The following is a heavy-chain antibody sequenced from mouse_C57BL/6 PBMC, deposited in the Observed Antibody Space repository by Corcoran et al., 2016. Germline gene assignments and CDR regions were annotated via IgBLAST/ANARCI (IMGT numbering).Heavy chain of an antibody. Sequence: QIQLVQSGPELKKPGETVKISCKASGYTFTTYGMSWVKQAPGKGLKWMGWINTYSGVPTYADDFKGRFAFSLETSASTAYLQINNLKNEDTATYFCAKESYDGYYWVYGGQGTLVTVSA. CDR3: AKESYDGYYWVY. J-gene: IGHJ3*01. V-gene: IGHV9-3*01. CDR1: GYTFTTYG. D-gene: IGHD2-3*01. CDR2: INTYSGVP.